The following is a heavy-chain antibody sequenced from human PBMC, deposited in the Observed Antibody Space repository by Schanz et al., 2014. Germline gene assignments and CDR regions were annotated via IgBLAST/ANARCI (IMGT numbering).Heavy chain of an antibody. J-gene: IGHJ3*01. CDR1: GFSVSTNY. D-gene: IGHD5-12*01. V-gene: IGHV3-53*01. CDR3: ARDEGRDGYNLAFDV. Sequence: EVPLVESGGCLIQPWGSLRLSCAVSGFSVSTNYMSWVRQAPGKGLEWVSSIYINSGSTNYADSVKGRFIISRDSSKNTLFLQMNSLRAEDTAVYFCARDEGRDGYNLAFDVWGQGTLVTVSS. CDR2: IYINSGST.